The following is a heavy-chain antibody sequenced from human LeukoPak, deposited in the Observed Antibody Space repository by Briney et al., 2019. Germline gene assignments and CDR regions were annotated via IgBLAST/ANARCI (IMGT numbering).Heavy chain of an antibody. V-gene: IGHV3-30*04. CDR3: ARSALTMVRGVFQH. CDR2: ISYDGSNK. D-gene: IGHD3-10*01. CDR1: GFTFSSYA. Sequence: RGSLRLSSAASGFTFSSYAMHWVRQAPGKGLEWVAVISYDGSNKYYADSVKGRFTISRDNSKNTLYLQMNSLRAEDTAVYYCARSALTMVRGVFQHWGQGTLVTVSS. J-gene: IGHJ1*01.